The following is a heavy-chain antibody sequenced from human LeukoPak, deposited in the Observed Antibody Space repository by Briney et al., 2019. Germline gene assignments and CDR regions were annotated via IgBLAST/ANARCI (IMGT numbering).Heavy chain of an antibody. CDR3: AKDSAYCGGDCYPRYFDY. Sequence: PGGSLRLSCAASGFTFSSYAMSWVRQAPGKGLGWVSAISGSGGSTYYADSVKGRFTISRDNSKNTLYLQMNSLRAEDTAVYYCAKDSAYCGGDCYPRYFDYWGQGILVPVSS. CDR2: ISGSGGST. J-gene: IGHJ4*02. V-gene: IGHV3-23*01. CDR1: GFTFSSYA. D-gene: IGHD2-21*02.